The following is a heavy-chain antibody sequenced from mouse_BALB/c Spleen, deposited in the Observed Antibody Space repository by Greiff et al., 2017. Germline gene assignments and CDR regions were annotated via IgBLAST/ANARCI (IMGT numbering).Heavy chain of an antibody. V-gene: IGHV5-17*02. Sequence: EVKLVESGGGLVQPGGSRKLSCAASGFTFSSFGMHWVRQAPEKGLEWVAYISSGSSTIYYADTVKGRFTISRDNPKKTLFLQMTSLRSEDTAMYYCARSYRYDDAMDYWGQGTSVTVSS. CDR2: ISSGSSTI. J-gene: IGHJ4*01. CDR1: GFTFSSFG. D-gene: IGHD2-14*01. CDR3: ARSYRYDDAMDY.